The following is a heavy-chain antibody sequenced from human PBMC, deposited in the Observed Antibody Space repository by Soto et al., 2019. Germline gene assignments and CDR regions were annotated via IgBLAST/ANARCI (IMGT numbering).Heavy chain of an antibody. Sequence: QVQLQQWGAGLLKPSETLSLTCAVYGGSFSGYYWSWIRQPPGKGLEWIGEIYHSGSTNYNPSLKSRVTISVDTSKNQFSLKLSSVTAADTAVYYCASSPWGSGPNWFDPWGQGTLVTVSS. CDR1: GGSFSGYY. D-gene: IGHD2-15*01. CDR2: IYHSGST. CDR3: ASSPWGSGPNWFDP. J-gene: IGHJ5*02. V-gene: IGHV4-34*01.